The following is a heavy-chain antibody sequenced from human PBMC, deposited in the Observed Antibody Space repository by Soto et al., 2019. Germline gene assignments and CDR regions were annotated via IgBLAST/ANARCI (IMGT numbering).Heavy chain of an antibody. CDR3: ARTSDPYCGGDCYLDAFDI. J-gene: IGHJ3*02. CDR1: GGTFSSYA. V-gene: IGHV1-69*01. Sequence: QVQLVQSGAEVKKPGSSVKVSCKASGGTFSSYAISWVRQAPGQGLEWMGGIIPIFGTANYAQKFQGRVTITADESTSTDYMELSSLRSEDTAVYYCARTSDPYCGGDCYLDAFDICGQGTMVTVSS. CDR2: IIPIFGTA. D-gene: IGHD2-21*02.